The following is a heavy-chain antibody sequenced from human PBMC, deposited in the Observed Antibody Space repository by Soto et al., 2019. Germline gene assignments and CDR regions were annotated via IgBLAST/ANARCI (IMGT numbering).Heavy chain of an antibody. CDR1: GFTFSSYA. CDR3: SWRGVTSTS. V-gene: IGHV3-23*01. Sequence: SLRLSCAASGFTFSSYALSWVRQAPGKGLEWVSAIGPTGGPTYYADSVKGRFTISRDNSKMTLYLQMNSLRVDDAAVYYCSWRGVTSTSWGRGSLVTVSS. D-gene: IGHD2-21*02. J-gene: IGHJ5*02. CDR2: IGPTGGPT.